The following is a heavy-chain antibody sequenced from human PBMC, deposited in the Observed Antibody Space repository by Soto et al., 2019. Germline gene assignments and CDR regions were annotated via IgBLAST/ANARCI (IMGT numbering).Heavy chain of an antibody. V-gene: IGHV4-59*01. Sequence: SETLSLTCTVSGGSISSYYWSWIRQPPGKGLEWIGYIYYSGSTNYNPSLKSRVTISVDTSKNQFSLKLSSVTAADTAVYYCASNYYDSSGYYGVGFDYWGQGTLVTVSS. J-gene: IGHJ4*02. D-gene: IGHD3-22*01. CDR1: GGSISSYY. CDR2: IYYSGST. CDR3: ASNYYDSSGYYGVGFDY.